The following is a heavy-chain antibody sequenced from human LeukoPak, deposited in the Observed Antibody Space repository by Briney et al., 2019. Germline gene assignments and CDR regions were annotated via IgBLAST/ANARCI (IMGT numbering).Heavy chain of an antibody. J-gene: IGHJ6*03. Sequence: GGSLRLSCAASGFTVSNNYMTWVRQAPGKGLEWVAVISYDGSNKYYADSVKGRFTISRDNSKNTLYLQMNSLRSDDTAVYYCARDAPASVLRYFDWWYYYYYYMDVWGKGTTVTISS. V-gene: IGHV3-30*03. CDR1: GFTVSNNY. CDR3: ARDAPASVLRYFDWWYYYYYYMDV. CDR2: ISYDGSNK. D-gene: IGHD3-9*01.